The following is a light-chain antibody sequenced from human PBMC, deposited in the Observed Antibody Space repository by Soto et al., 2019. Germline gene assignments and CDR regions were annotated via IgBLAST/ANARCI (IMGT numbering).Light chain of an antibody. Sequence: ASQSISSWLAWYQQIPGKAPKLLIYKASSLESGVPSRFSGSGSGTEFTLTISSLQPDDFATYYCQQFHSFSPTFGQGTKVDIK. CDR1: QSISSW. CDR2: KAS. J-gene: IGKJ1*01. CDR3: QQFHSFSPT. V-gene: IGKV1-5*03.